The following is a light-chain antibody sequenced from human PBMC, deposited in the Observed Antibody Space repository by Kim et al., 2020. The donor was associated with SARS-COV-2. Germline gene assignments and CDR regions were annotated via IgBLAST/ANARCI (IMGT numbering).Light chain of an antibody. Sequence: SVSPGQTSSFTCAGYKLGDKSPYWYQQKPGQSPVLVIYHSTKRPSGIPERFSGAISGNTATLIISGTQAMDEADYYCQAWDSNVAVFGTGTKVTVL. CDR2: HST. CDR3: QAWDSNVAV. V-gene: IGLV3-1*01. J-gene: IGLJ1*01. CDR1: KLGDKS.